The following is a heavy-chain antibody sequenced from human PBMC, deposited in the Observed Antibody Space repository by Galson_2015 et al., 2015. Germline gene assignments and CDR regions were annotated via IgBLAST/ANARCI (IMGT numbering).Heavy chain of an antibody. CDR3: ASYGVGATKMGFDY. V-gene: IGHV3-21*01. CDR2: ISSSSSYI. Sequence: SLRLSCAASGFTFSSYSMNWVRQAPGKGLEWVSSISSSSSYIYYADPVKGRFTISRDNAKNSLYLQINSLRAEDTAVYYCASYGVGATKMGFDYWGQGTLVTVSS. J-gene: IGHJ4*02. CDR1: GFTFSSYS. D-gene: IGHD1-26*01.